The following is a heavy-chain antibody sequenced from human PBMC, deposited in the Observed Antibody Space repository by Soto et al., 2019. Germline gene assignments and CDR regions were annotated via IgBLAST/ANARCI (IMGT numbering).Heavy chain of an antibody. CDR3: ARDKFRFGQAYFDY. V-gene: IGHV3-33*01. J-gene: IGHJ4*02. CDR2: IWYDGSNK. CDR1: GFTFSSYG. Sequence: QVQLVESGGGVVQPGRSLRLSCAASGFTFSSYGMHWVRQAPGKGLEWVAVIWYDGSNKYYADSVKGRFTISRDNSKNTLYLQKNSLRAEDTAVYYCARDKFRFGQAYFDYWGQGTLVTVSS. D-gene: IGHD3-16*01.